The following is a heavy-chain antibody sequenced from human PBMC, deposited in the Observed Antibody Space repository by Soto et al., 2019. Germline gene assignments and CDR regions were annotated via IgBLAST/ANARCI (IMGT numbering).Heavy chain of an antibody. Sequence: EVQLVESGGGLVQPGGSLRLSCAASGFTFSSYSMNWVRQAPGKGLEWVSYISSSSSTIHYADSVKGRFTISRDNAKNSLYLQMNSLSAEDTAVYYCAREADYVNWFDPWGQGTLVTVSS. D-gene: IGHD4-17*01. CDR3: AREADYVNWFDP. CDR2: ISSSSSTI. CDR1: GFTFSSYS. V-gene: IGHV3-48*01. J-gene: IGHJ5*02.